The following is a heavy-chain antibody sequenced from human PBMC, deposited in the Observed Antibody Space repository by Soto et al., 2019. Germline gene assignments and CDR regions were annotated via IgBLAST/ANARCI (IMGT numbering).Heavy chain of an antibody. CDR2: IIPILGIA. J-gene: IGHJ5*02. CDR3: AIQGLEARWFDP. CDR1: GGTFSSYT. Sequence: QVQLVQSGAEVKKPGSSVKVSCKASGGTFSSYTISWVRQAPGQGLEWMGRIIPILGIANYAQKFQGRVTITADKSGSTAYMELSSLGSEDTAVYYCAIQGLEARWFDPWGQGTLVTVSS. D-gene: IGHD1-26*01. V-gene: IGHV1-69*02.